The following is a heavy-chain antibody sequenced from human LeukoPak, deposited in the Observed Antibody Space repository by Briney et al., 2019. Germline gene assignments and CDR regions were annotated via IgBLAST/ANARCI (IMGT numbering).Heavy chain of an antibody. J-gene: IGHJ3*01. CDR3: AGKIGRWALDL. CDR2: INTNTGNP. Sequence: ASVKVSCKASGYILTNYAMNWVRQAPGQGLEWMGWINTNTGNPTYAQGFTGRFVFSLDTSVSTAYLQISSLKAEDTAVYYCAGKIGRWALDLWGQGTMVTVSS. CDR1: GYILTNYA. D-gene: IGHD2-15*01. V-gene: IGHV7-4-1*02.